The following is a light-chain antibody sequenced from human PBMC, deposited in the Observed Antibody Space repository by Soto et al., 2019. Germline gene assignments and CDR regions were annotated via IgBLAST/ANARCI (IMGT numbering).Light chain of an antibody. V-gene: IGLV2-14*01. CDR2: DVS. Sequence: QSALTQPASVSGSPGQSITISCTGTSSDVGGYNYVSGYQQHPGKVPKLMISDVSNRPSGVSNRFSGSKSGDTASLTISGLQAEDEADYYCSSYTRSSTLYVFGTGTKVTVL. CDR3: SSYTRSSTLYV. J-gene: IGLJ1*01. CDR1: SSDVGGYNY.